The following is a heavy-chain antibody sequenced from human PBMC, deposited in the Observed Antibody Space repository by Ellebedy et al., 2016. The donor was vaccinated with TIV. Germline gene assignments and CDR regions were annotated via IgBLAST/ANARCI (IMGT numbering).Heavy chain of an antibody. V-gene: IGHV3-23*01. Sequence: GESLKISCAASGFTFSSYAMAWARQAPGKGLEWVSGISAGAGSRVYAESVRGRFTISRDNSKNTLSLQMNSLRAEDTAVYYCARDREAGPNGSWGQGTLVTVSS. CDR2: ISAGAGSR. CDR3: ARDREAGPNGS. J-gene: IGHJ4*02. CDR1: GFTFSSYA. D-gene: IGHD2-15*01.